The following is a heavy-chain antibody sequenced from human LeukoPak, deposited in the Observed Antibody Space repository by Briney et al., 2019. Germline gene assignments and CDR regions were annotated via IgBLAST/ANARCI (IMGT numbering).Heavy chain of an antibody. J-gene: IGHJ4*02. CDR2: TYYRSKWYN. Sequence: SQTLSLTCAISGDSVSSNSAAWNWIRQSPSRGLEWLVRTYYRSKWYNDYAVSVKSRITINPDTSKNQFSLQLNSVTPEDTAVYYCARVSCSGGSCYSDFDYWGQGTLVTVSS. D-gene: IGHD2-15*01. CDR3: ARVSCSGGSCYSDFDY. V-gene: IGHV6-1*01. CDR1: GDSVSSNSAA.